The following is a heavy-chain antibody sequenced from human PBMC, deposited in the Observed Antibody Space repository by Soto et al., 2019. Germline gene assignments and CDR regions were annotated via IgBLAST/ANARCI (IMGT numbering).Heavy chain of an antibody. CDR3: IRGGAYVALDY. J-gene: IGHJ4*02. CDR2: IRGKAYGGTT. V-gene: IGHV3-49*03. Sequence: GGSLRLSCTVSGFTIGDYAMSWFRQAPGKGLEWISLIRGKAYGGTTEYAASVKGRFTISRDDSESSVHLQMNSLKTEDTAVYYCIRGGAYVALDYWGQGILVTVSS. D-gene: IGHD3-16*01. CDR1: GFTIGDYA.